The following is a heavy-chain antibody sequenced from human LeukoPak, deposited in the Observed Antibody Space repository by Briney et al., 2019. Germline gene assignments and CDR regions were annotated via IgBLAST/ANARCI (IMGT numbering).Heavy chain of an antibody. V-gene: IGHV3-48*03. CDR3: VSRSSWTYYMDV. Sequence: GGSLRLSCAASGFTFSYFEMNWVRQAPGKGLEWISYISGSGSSIYYADSVKGRFAISRDDAKSSFYLQMNGLRAEDTAIYYCVSRSSWTYYMDVWGKGITVSVSS. J-gene: IGHJ6*03. D-gene: IGHD6-13*01. CDR2: ISGSGSSI. CDR1: GFTFSYFE.